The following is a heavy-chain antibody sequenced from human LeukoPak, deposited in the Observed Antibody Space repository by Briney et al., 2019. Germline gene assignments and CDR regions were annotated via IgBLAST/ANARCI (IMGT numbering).Heavy chain of an antibody. J-gene: IGHJ6*03. CDR2: INPSSGGT. Sequence: GASVKVSCKASGYTFTGYYMHWVRQAPGQGLEWMGWINPSSGGTNYAQKFQGRVTMTRDTSISTAYMELSRLRSDDTAVYYCAREPRTFYYYYYMDVWGKGTTVTVSS. CDR1: GYTFTGYY. CDR3: AREPRTFYYYYYMDV. D-gene: IGHD2/OR15-2a*01. V-gene: IGHV1-2*02.